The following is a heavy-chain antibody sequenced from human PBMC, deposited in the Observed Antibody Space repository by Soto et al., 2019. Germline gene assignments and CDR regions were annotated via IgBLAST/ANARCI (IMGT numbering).Heavy chain of an antibody. D-gene: IGHD6-13*01. Sequence: VQLMQSGAEVKKPGSSVKVSCKASGGTFSSYAISWVRQAPGQGLEWMGGIIPIFGTANYAQKFLARSTSTADESTSRAYMELSSLRSEDTAVYYCAGVVGLNVGIAGRYSYYFMDVWGQGTPVTVSS. J-gene: IGHJ6*02. CDR3: AGVVGLNVGIAGRYSYYFMDV. V-gene: IGHV1-69*01. CDR1: GGTFSSYA. CDR2: IIPIFGTA.